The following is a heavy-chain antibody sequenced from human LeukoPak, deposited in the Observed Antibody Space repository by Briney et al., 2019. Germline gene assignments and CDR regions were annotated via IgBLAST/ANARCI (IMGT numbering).Heavy chain of an antibody. CDR1: GGSISSSNYY. D-gene: IGHD2-2*01. Sequence: PSETLSLTCTVSGGSISSSNYYWGWIRQPPGKGLEWIGSIYYSGSTYYNPSLKSRVTISVDTSKNHFSLKLTSVTAADTAVYYCARRGCSSTSCYGGTNLPFDYWGQGTLLTVSS. CDR2: IYYSGST. CDR3: ARRGCSSTSCYGGTNLPFDY. V-gene: IGHV4-39*01. J-gene: IGHJ4*02.